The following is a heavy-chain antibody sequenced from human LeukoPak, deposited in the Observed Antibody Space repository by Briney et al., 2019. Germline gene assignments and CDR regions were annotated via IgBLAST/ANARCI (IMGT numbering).Heavy chain of an antibody. CDR3: ARESPVTHDSYYYAMDV. D-gene: IGHD4-11*01. J-gene: IGHJ6*02. Sequence: SGTLSLTCTVSGGSISSYYWSWIRQPPGKGLEWIGYIYYSGSTNYNPSLKSRVTISVDTSKNQFSLRLNSVTAADTAVYHCARESPVTHDSYYYAMDVWGQGTTVTVSS. CDR1: GGSISSYY. V-gene: IGHV4-59*01. CDR2: IYYSGST.